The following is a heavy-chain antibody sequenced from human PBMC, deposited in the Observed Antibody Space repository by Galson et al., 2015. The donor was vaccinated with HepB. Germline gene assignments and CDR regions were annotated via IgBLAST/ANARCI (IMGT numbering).Heavy chain of an antibody. J-gene: IGHJ5*01. CDR3: ARSSVAARPYWFNS. D-gene: IGHD6-6*01. CDR1: EVTFGRYC. Sequence: SLRLSCAASEVTFGRYCVNWVHQAPGKGLEWVSSISASSSYIFYADSVKGRFFISRDNARNTLFLQMNSLTAEDTAVYYCARSSVAARPYWFNSWGQGTLVTVTS. CDR2: ISASSSYI. V-gene: IGHV3-21*06.